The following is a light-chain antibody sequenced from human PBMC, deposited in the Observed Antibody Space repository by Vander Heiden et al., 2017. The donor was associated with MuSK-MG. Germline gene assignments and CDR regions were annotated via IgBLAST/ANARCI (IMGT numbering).Light chain of an antibody. V-gene: IGKV1-39*01. CDR1: QSISSY. Sequence: DIQMTQSPSSLSASVGDRVTITCRASQSISSYLNWYQQKPGKAPKLLIYAASSLQSGVPSRFSGSGSGTDFTLTISRLQPEDCATYYCQQSDSAPWTFGQGTKVEIK. CDR2: AAS. J-gene: IGKJ1*01. CDR3: QQSDSAPWT.